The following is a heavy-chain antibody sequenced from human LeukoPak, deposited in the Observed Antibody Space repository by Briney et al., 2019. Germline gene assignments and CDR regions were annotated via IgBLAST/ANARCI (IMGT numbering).Heavy chain of an antibody. CDR1: GYILTGYY. CDR3: ARAGYSGYDLDY. V-gene: IGHV1-2*06. J-gene: IGHJ4*02. D-gene: IGHD5-12*01. CDR2: IHPNTGGT. Sequence: ASVKVSCKASGYILTGYYMHWVRQAPGQGLGWTGRIHPNTGGTDYAQKFQGRVTMTRDTSISTAYMELSSLTSDDTAVYHCARAGYSGYDLDYWGQGTLVAVSS.